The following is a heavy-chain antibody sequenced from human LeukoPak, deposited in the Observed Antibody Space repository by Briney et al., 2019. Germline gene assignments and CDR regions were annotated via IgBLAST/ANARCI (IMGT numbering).Heavy chain of an antibody. CDR2: ISPGGGTT. J-gene: IGHJ4*02. Sequence: PGGSLRLSCAVSGFAFGSEAMNWVRQSPARGLEWVASISPGGGTTYYADYVKGRFTISRDNSKNTLYLQMNSLRAEDTAVYYCAPPAGIVVLFDYWGQGTLVTVSS. V-gene: IGHV3-23*01. CDR1: GFAFGSEA. CDR3: APPAGIVVLFDY. D-gene: IGHD3-22*01.